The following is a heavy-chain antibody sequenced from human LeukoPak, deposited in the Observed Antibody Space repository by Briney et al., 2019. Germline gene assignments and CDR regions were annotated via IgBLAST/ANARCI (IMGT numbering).Heavy chain of an antibody. Sequence: ASVKVSCKASGYTFTSYYMHWVRQAPGQGLEWMGWINPNSGGTNYAQKFQGRVTMTRDTSISTAYMELSRLRSDDTAVYYCARDHGSSGWPFDYWGQGTLVTVSS. V-gene: IGHV1-2*02. D-gene: IGHD6-19*01. CDR2: INPNSGGT. J-gene: IGHJ4*02. CDR1: GYTFTSYY. CDR3: ARDHGSSGWPFDY.